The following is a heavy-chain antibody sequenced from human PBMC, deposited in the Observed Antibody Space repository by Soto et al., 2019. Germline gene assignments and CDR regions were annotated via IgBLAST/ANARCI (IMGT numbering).Heavy chain of an antibody. CDR3: ARSGYNYGYDY. Sequence: QVQLRQSGTEVKKPGASVTVACKASGYTLTSYAISWVRQAPGQGFECMGWINPYNGNTNYVQNFQGRITMTADTSTSTAYMDLRSLRCDGPAVYFGARSGYNYGYDYWGQGTLVT. J-gene: IGHJ4*02. CDR2: INPYNGNT. V-gene: IGHV1-18*01. CDR1: GYTLTSYA. D-gene: IGHD5-18*01.